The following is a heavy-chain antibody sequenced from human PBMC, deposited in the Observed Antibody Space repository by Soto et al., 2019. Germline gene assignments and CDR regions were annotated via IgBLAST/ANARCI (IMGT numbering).Heavy chain of an antibody. J-gene: IGHJ6*04. CDR3: MLGYDLIYYYGMDA. D-gene: IGHD5-12*01. CDR1: GFTFSGSA. V-gene: IGHV3-73*01. Sequence: GGSLRLSCAASGFTFSGSAMHWVRQASGKGLEWVGRIRSKANSYATAYAASVKGRFTISRDDSKNTAYLQMNSLKTEDTAVYYCMLGYDLIYYYGMDAWGKGTRVTVSP. CDR2: IRSKANSYAT.